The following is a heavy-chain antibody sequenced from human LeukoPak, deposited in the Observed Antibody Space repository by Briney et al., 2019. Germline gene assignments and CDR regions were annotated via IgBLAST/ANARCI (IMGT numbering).Heavy chain of an antibody. D-gene: IGHD6-6*01. J-gene: IGHJ4*02. CDR3: AKGITPYSSSSPDY. CDR1: GFTFDDYA. CDR2: ISWNSGSI. Sequence: PGRFLRLSCAASGFTFDDYAMHWVRQAPGKGLEWVSGISWNSGSIGYADSVKGRFTISRDNAKNSLYLQMNSLRAEDMALYYCAKGITPYSSSSPDYWGQGTLVTVSS. V-gene: IGHV3-9*03.